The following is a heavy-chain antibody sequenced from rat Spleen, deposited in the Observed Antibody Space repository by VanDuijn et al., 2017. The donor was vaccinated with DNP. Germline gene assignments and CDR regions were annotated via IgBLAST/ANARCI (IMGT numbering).Heavy chain of an antibody. Sequence: EVQLVEPGGGLVQPGRSLKLSCAASGFTFSDYNMAWVRQAPKKGLEWVATITYDGSSTYYRDSVKGRFTISRDNAKNTLYLQMDSLRSEDTATYYCARHPGYDWGQGVMVTVSS. CDR1: GFTFSDYN. D-gene: IGHD1-4*01. J-gene: IGHJ2*01. CDR3: ARHPGYD. CDR2: ITYDGSST. V-gene: IGHV5-7*01.